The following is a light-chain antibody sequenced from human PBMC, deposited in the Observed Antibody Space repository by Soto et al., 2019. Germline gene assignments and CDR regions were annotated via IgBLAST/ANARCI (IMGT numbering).Light chain of an antibody. J-gene: IGKJ1*01. CDR1: QSVSNN. CDR2: DAS. V-gene: IGKV3-15*01. Sequence: ILMTQSPATLSVSPGERATLSCRASQSVSNNLAWYQQKPGQAPRLLIYDASTRATGIPARFSGSGSGTEFPLTISRLQSEDFAVYYCQHYNNWPTWTFGQGTKVEIK. CDR3: QHYNNWPTWT.